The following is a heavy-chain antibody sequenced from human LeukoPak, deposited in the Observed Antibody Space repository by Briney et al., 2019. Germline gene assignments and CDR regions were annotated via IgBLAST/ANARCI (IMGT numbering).Heavy chain of an antibody. CDR1: GYTFTGYY. D-gene: IGHD5-12*01. CDR2: INPNSGGT. V-gene: IGHV1-2*02. J-gene: IGHJ6*03. CDR3: ARHRRVAYYYYYMDV. Sequence: ASVKVSCKASGYTFTGYYMHWVRQAPGQGLEWMGWINPNSGGTNYAQKFQGRVTMTRDTSISTAYMELSRLRSDDTAVYYCARHRRVAYYYYYMDVWGKGTTVTVSS.